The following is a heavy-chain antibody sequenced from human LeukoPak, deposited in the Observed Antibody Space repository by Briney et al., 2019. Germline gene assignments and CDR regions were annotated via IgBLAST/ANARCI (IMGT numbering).Heavy chain of an antibody. CDR3: ASSMVPGAQFGQNWFDA. V-gene: IGHV1-69*13. CDR1: GGTFSSYA. D-gene: IGHD3-10*01. Sequence: SVNLSCRAPGGTFSSYAISWVRQSPVQGLKLMGRIIPIFGTANYAQNFQGRVTITADESTSTAYMELSSLRSEDTAVYYCASSMVPGAQFGQNWFDAWGQGTLVTVSS. J-gene: IGHJ5*02. CDR2: IIPIFGTA.